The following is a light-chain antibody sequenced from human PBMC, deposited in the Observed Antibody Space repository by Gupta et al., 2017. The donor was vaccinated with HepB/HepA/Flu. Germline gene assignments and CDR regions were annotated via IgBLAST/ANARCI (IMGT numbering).Light chain of an antibody. CDR2: TAS. Sequence: AIQMTQSPSSLSASVGDRVTITCRASQGIRNDLSWYQQKPGRAPNLLIFTASSLESGVPSRFSGSGSGTDFTLTISSLQPEDFATYYCLQDNNYPLTFGPGTKVDIK. V-gene: IGKV1-6*01. CDR3: LQDNNYPLT. J-gene: IGKJ3*01. CDR1: QGIRND.